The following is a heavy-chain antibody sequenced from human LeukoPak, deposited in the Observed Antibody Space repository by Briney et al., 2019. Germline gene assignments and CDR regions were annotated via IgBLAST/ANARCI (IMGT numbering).Heavy chain of an antibody. Sequence: ASVKVSCKASGYTFTGYYMHWVRQAPGQGLEWMGWINPNSGGTNYAQKSQGRVTMTRDTSISTAYMELSRLRSDDTAVYYCARPYCSGGSCYRWFDPWGQGTLVTVSS. D-gene: IGHD2-15*01. V-gene: IGHV1-2*02. J-gene: IGHJ5*02. CDR2: INPNSGGT. CDR3: ARPYCSGGSCYRWFDP. CDR1: GYTFTGYY.